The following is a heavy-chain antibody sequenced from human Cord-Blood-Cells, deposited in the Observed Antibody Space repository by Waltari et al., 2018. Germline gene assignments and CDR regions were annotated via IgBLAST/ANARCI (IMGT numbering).Heavy chain of an antibody. Sequence: EVQLLESGGGLVQPGGSLRLSCAASGFTFSSYDMRWVRQAPGKGLEWVSAISGSGGSTYYADSVKGRFTISRDNSKNTLYLQMNSLRAEDTAVYYCAKDYLSSSWYDYWGQGTLVTVSS. V-gene: IGHV3-23*01. D-gene: IGHD6-13*01. CDR3: AKDYLSSSWYDY. J-gene: IGHJ4*02. CDR2: ISGSGGST. CDR1: GFTFSSYD.